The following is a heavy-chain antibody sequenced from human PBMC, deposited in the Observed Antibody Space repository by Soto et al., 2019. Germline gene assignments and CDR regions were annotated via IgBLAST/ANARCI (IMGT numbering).Heavy chain of an antibody. V-gene: IGHV1-69*05. J-gene: IGHJ5*02. CDR3: ARVVPGAEAWFGP. CDR1: GGTFSSYA. Sequence: SVKVSCKASGGTFSSYAIGWVRQAPGQGLEWMGGIIPIFGTANYAQKFQGRVSMTTDTSTTTAYMELRSLRSDDTAVYYCARVVPGAEAWFGPWGQGTLVTVSS. D-gene: IGHD2-2*01. CDR2: IIPIFGTA.